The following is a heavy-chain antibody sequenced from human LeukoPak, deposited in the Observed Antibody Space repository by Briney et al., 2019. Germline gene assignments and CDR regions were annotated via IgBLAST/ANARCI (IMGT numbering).Heavy chain of an antibody. Sequence: SETLSLTCTVSGGSISSYYWSWIRQPPGKGLEWIGFIHSNGGANYNASLSSRATISRDTSRSQVSLKLTSVTAADTAVYYCASSNLGSLGQFDPWGQGTLVTVSS. D-gene: IGHD3-10*01. CDR3: ASSNLGSLGQFDP. J-gene: IGHJ5*02. CDR1: GGSISSYY. V-gene: IGHV4-59*01. CDR2: IHSNGGA.